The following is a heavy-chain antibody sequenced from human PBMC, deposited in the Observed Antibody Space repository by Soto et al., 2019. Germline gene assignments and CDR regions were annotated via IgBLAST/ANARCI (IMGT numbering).Heavy chain of an antibody. J-gene: IGHJ4*02. CDR3: AKDKNGLLWFGELLQAPDY. D-gene: IGHD3-10*01. V-gene: IGHV3-23*01. CDR1: GFTFSSYA. CDR2: ISGSGGST. Sequence: GGSLRLSCAASGFTFSSYAMSWVRQAPGKGLEWVSAISGSGGSTYYADSVKGRFTISRDNSKNTLYLQMNSLRAEDTAVYYCAKDKNGLLWFGELLQAPDYWGQGTLVTVSS.